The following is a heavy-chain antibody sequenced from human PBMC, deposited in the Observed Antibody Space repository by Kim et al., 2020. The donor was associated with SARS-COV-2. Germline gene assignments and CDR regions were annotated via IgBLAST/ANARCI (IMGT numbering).Heavy chain of an antibody. V-gene: IGHV4-59*01. D-gene: IGHD3-22*01. Sequence: SETLSLTCTVSGGPISDFYWSWIRQPPEKGLEWVGYVYNSGSTNFNPSLKSRVTMSIDTSKNQFSLKLSSVTAADTAVYYCSREKLRLRDRSYSYDATGYKYIHSRSGMDVAGQGTTLTVPS. J-gene: IGHJ6*02. CDR1: GGPISDFY. CDR2: VYNSGST. CDR3: SREKLRLRDRSYSYDATGYKYIHSRSGMDV.